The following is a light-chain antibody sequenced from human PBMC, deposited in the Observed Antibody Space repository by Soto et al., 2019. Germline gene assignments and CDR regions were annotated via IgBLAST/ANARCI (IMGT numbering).Light chain of an antibody. J-gene: IGKJ4*01. Sequence: IQVTQYQSSLSASVEDRVIITCRASQSISSYLNWYQQKPGKAPKLLIYAASSLQSGVPSRFSGSGSGTDFTLTISSLQPEDFTSYYSPLSYSTPIPFGGG. CDR2: AAS. CDR1: QSISSY. CDR3: PLSYSTPIP. V-gene: IGKV1-39*01.